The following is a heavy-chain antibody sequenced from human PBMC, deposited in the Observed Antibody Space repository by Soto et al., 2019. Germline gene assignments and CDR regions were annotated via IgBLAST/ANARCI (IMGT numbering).Heavy chain of an antibody. J-gene: IGHJ4*02. Sequence: QVQLVQSGTEVKKPGASVKVSCKASGYTVTDYYLHWVRQAPGQGLEWMGWIDPKNGGTIYAQKFQDRVTMTRDTSISTAYMALSILTSDDTALYYCARDDYGIYPYWGQGTLVTVSS. CDR1: GYTVTDYY. D-gene: IGHD1-26*01. CDR3: ARDDYGIYPY. CDR2: IDPKNGGT. V-gene: IGHV1-2*02.